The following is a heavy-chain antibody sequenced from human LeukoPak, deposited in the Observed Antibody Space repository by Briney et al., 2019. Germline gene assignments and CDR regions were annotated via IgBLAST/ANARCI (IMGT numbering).Heavy chain of an antibody. D-gene: IGHD3-10*01. J-gene: IGHJ4*02. CDR1: GFTFSSYW. CDR3: ARTAYPSYYGYDY. V-gene: IGHV3-74*01. Sequence: GGSLRLSCAASGFTFSSYWVHWVRQAPGRGLVWVSRINTDGITTTYADSVKGRFTISRNNAEKSVYLQMNSLGVEDTAVYYCARTAYPSYYGYDYWGQGALVTVSS. CDR2: INTDGITT.